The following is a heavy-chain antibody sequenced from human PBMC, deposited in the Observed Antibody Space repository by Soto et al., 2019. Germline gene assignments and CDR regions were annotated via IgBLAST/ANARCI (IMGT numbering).Heavy chain of an antibody. D-gene: IGHD3-22*01. Sequence: QSGGSLRLSCAASGFTFSSYGMHWVRQAPGKGLEWVAVISYDGSNKYYADSVKGRFTISRDNSKNTLYLQMNSLRAEDTAVYYCGSDDSSGYYGSPDAFDIWGQGTMVTVSS. CDR2: ISYDGSNK. CDR3: GSDDSSGYYGSPDAFDI. J-gene: IGHJ3*02. V-gene: IGHV3-30*03. CDR1: GFTFSSYG.